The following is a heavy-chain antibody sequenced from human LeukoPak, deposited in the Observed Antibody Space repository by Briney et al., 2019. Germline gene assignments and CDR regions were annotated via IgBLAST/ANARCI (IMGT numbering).Heavy chain of an antibody. J-gene: IGHJ3*02. V-gene: IGHV1-18*01. Sequence: GASVKVSCKASGYTFTSYGISWVRQAPGQGLEWMGWISAYNGNTNYAQKLQGRVTMTTDTSTSTAYMELRSLRSDDTAVYYCARSLGIESSPHDAFDIWGQGTMVTVSS. CDR1: GYTFTSYG. CDR2: ISAYNGNT. D-gene: IGHD7-27*01. CDR3: ARSLGIESSPHDAFDI.